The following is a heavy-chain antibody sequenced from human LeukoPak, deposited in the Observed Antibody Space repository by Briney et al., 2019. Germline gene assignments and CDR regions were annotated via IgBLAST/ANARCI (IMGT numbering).Heavy chain of an antibody. D-gene: IGHD3-16*01. CDR3: ARGGGANNWFDP. Sequence: PGGSLRLSCAASGFTFSSYAMSWVRQAPGKGLEWVSAISGSGGSTYYADSVKGRFTISRDNSKNTLYLQMNSLRAEDTAVYYCARGGGANNWFDPWGQGTLVTVSS. CDR2: ISGSGGST. CDR1: GFTFSSYA. V-gene: IGHV3-23*01. J-gene: IGHJ5*02.